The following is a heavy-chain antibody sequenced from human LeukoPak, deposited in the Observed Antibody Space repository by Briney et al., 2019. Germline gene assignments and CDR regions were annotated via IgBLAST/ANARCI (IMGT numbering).Heavy chain of an antibody. V-gene: IGHV4-59*12. D-gene: IGHD3-10*01. Sequence: PSETLSLTCTVSGGSISSYYWSWIRQPPGKGLEWIGYIYYSGSTNYNPSLKSRVTISVDTSKNQFSLKLSSVTAADTAVYYCARGRSSKSSITMVRGVITPYYFDYWGQGTLVTVSS. CDR1: GGSISSYY. J-gene: IGHJ4*02. CDR2: IYYSGST. CDR3: ARGRSSKSSITMVRGVITPYYFDY.